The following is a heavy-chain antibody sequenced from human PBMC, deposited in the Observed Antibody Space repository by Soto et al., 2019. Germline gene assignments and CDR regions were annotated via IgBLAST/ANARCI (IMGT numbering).Heavy chain of an antibody. D-gene: IGHD4-4*01. CDR2: IIPIFGTA. Sequence: QVQLVQSGAEVKKPGSSVKVSCKASGGTFSSYAISWVRQAPGQGLEWMGGIIPIFGTANYAQKFQGRVTINDDESTSTAYMELSSLRSEDTAVYYCARKRATHTVTPTDYYYGMDVWGQGTTVTVSS. CDR3: ARKRATHTVTPTDYYYGMDV. J-gene: IGHJ6*02. V-gene: IGHV1-69*01. CDR1: GGTFSSYA.